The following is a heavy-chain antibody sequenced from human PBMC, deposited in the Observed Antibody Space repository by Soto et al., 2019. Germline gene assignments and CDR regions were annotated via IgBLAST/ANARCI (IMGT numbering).Heavy chain of an antibody. J-gene: IGHJ6*02. V-gene: IGHV2-5*02. D-gene: IGHD2-21*02. CDR2: IYWDGDR. CDR3: VHSRCGGDCLQSYSSHYYYGMDI. CDR1: GFSLSTGGMG. Sequence: QITLKESGPTLVKPTQTLTLTCTFSGFSLSTGGMGVGWIRQPPGKALEWLALIYWDGDRRYRPSLMSRLTIAKDTSKNQGVLTMTSMDPVDTATYYCVHSRCGGDCLQSYSSHYYYGMDIWGQGTTVTVSS.